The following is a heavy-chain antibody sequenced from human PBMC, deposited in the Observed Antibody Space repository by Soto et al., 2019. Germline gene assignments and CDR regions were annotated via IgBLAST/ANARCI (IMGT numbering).Heavy chain of an antibody. J-gene: IGHJ4*02. CDR1: GGTFSSYA. CDR3: AREGGDGYNYGDYFDY. Sequence: VASVKVSCKASGGTFSSYAISWVRQAPGQGLGWMGGIIPIFGTANYAQKFQGRVTITADESTSTAYMELSSLRSEDTAVYYCAREGGDGYNYGDYFDYWGQGTLVTVSS. V-gene: IGHV1-69*13. CDR2: IIPIFGTA. D-gene: IGHD5-12*01.